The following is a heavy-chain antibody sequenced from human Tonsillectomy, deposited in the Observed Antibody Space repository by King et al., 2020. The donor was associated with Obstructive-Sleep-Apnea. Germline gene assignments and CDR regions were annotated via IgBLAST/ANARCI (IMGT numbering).Heavy chain of an antibody. D-gene: IGHD5-12*01. CDR2: SHHSGST. CDR3: ARDIVATTPHY. Sequence: QLQESGPGLVKSLETLSLTCTVSGYFISSAYYWGLIRQSPGKGLELIWSSHHSGSTHFNPALKSRVTISVDTSKNQFSLKLTSVTAADTAVYYCARDIVATTPHYWGQGTLVTVSS. CDR1: GYFISSAYY. J-gene: IGHJ4*02. V-gene: IGHV4-38-2*02.